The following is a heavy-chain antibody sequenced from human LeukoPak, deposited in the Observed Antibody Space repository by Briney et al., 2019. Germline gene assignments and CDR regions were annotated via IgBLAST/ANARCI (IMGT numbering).Heavy chain of an antibody. CDR2: INHSGST. Sequence: SETLSLTCAVYGGSFSGYYWSWIRQPPGQGLEWIGEINHSGSTNYNPSLKSRVTISVDTSKNQFSLKLSSVTAADTAVYYCASDVRLQLWSTPRRDYYYMDVWGKGTTVTVSS. CDR3: ASDVRLQLWSTPRRDYYYMDV. V-gene: IGHV4-34*01. D-gene: IGHD5-18*01. CDR1: GGSFSGYY. J-gene: IGHJ6*03.